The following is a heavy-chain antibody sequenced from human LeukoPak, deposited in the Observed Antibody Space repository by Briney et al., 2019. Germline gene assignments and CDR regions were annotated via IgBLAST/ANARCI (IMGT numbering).Heavy chain of an antibody. CDR1: GGSFSGYY. CDR2: INHSGST. CDR3: ARGARPRSRIPMVVTHDY. D-gene: IGHD4-23*01. Sequence: PSETLSLTCAVYGGSFSGYYWSWIRQPPGKGLEWIGEINHSGSTNYNPSLKSRVTISVDTSKNQFSLKLSSVTAADTAVYYCARGARPRSRIPMVVTHDYWGQGTLVTVSS. V-gene: IGHV4-34*01. J-gene: IGHJ4*02.